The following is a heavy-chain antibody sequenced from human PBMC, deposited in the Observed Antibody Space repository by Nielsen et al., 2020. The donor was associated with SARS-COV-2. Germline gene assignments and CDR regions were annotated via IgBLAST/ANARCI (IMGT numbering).Heavy chain of an antibody. D-gene: IGHD2-2*01. Sequence: ASVKVSCKASGYTFTSYGISWVRQAPGQGLEWMGWISAYNGNTNYAQKLQGRLTMTRDTSTSTVYMELSSLGSEDTAVYYCARRAIRTAVFDYWGQGTLVTVSS. CDR2: ISAYNGNT. CDR1: GYTFTSYG. V-gene: IGHV1-18*01. CDR3: ARRAIRTAVFDY. J-gene: IGHJ4*02.